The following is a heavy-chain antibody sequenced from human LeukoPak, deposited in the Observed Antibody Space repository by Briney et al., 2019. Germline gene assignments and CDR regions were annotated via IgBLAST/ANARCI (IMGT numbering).Heavy chain of an antibody. V-gene: IGHV3-23*01. Sequence: GGSLRLSCAASGFTFSSYAMNWVRQAPGKGLEWVSVISGSGGSTYYADSVKGRFTISRDNSKNTLYLQMNSLRAEDTAVYYCVKAEWGGYCYLGYLQDWGQGTLVTVSS. J-gene: IGHJ1*01. D-gene: IGHD2-21*02. CDR2: ISGSGGST. CDR3: VKAEWGGYCYLGYLQD. CDR1: GFTFSSYA.